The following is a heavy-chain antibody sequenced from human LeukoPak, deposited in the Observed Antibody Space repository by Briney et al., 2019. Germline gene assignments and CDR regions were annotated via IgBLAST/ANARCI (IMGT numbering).Heavy chain of an antibody. D-gene: IGHD5-12*01. V-gene: IGHV2-70*01. Sequence: SGPTLVHPTPTLTLTFTFSGFSLGTSGMFVKWIRQPPVKALEWLALINWDDDKYYSTSLKTRLTISKDTSKNQVVLTMTNMDPVDTATYYCARVSGRMSGYDSGFDDWGQGTLVTVSS. J-gene: IGHJ4*02. CDR3: ARVSGRMSGYDSGFDD. CDR2: INWDDDK. CDR1: GFSLGTSGMF.